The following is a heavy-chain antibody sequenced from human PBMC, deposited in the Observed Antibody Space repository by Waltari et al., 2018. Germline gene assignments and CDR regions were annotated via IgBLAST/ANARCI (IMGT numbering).Heavy chain of an antibody. CDR3: AKAGYDILTGYSKFDY. J-gene: IGHJ4*02. CDR1: GFTFDDYA. D-gene: IGHD3-9*01. CDR2: ISWNSGSI. V-gene: IGHV3-9*01. Sequence: EVQLVESGGGLVQPGRSLRLSCAASGFTFDDYAMHWVRQAPGKGLEWVSGISWNSGSIGYADSVKCRFTISRDNAKNSLDLQMNSLRAEDTALYYCAKAGYDILTGYSKFDYWGQGTLVTVSS.